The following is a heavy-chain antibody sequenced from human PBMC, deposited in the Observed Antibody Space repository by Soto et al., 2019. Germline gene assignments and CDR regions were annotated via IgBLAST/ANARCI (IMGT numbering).Heavy chain of an antibody. CDR2: IYYSGST. J-gene: IGHJ3*02. CDR3: ARRSTMMSAFDI. Sequence: SETLSLTCTVSGGSISSSSYYWGWIRQPPGKGLEWIGSIYYSGSTYYNPSLKSRVTISVDTSKNQFSLELSSVTAADTAVYYCARRSTMMSAFDIWGQGTMVTVSS. V-gene: IGHV4-39*01. D-gene: IGHD3-22*01. CDR1: GGSISSSSYY.